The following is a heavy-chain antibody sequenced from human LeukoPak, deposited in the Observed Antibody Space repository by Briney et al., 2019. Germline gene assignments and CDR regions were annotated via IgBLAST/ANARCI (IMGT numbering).Heavy chain of an antibody. J-gene: IGHJ5*02. D-gene: IGHD6-19*01. CDR1: GFTFRDFG. V-gene: IGHV3-33*03. CDR3: AIAVSGSADP. Sequence: GGSLRLSCVGSGFTFRDFGIYWVRQAPGKGLEWVALIWYDGGNKYYADSVKGRFTVSRDNSKNTVFLQMNSLRGDDAAVYFCAIAVSGSADPWGHGTLVTVSS. CDR2: IWYDGGNK.